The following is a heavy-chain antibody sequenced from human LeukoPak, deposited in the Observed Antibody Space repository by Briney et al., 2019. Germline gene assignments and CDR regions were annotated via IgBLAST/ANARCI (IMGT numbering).Heavy chain of an antibody. CDR1: GGTFISYA. CDR3: ARGPITMIVDYYFDC. V-gene: IGHV1-69*05. Sequence: SVKVSCKASGGTFISYAISWVRQAPGQGLEWMGGIIPIFGTANYAQKFQGRVTITTDESTSTAYMELSSLRSEDTAVYYCARGPITMIVDYYFDCCGQGTLVTVSS. D-gene: IGHD3-22*01. CDR2: IIPIFGTA. J-gene: IGHJ4*02.